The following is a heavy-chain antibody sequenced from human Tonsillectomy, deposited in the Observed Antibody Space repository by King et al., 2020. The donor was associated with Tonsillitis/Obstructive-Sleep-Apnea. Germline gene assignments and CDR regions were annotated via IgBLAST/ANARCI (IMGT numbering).Heavy chain of an antibody. J-gene: IGHJ5*02. CDR3: ARVGSGWYFP. Sequence: VQLVESGGGLVQPGRSLRLSCIGSGFTFGDYAMSWVRQAPGKGLEWGGFIRSKAYGGTAEYAASVKGRFIISRDDSKSTAYLQIDSLKTGDTAVYYCARVGSGWYFPWGQGTLVTVSS. V-gene: IGHV3-49*04. CDR2: IRSKAYGGTA. D-gene: IGHD6-13*01. CDR1: GFTFGDYA.